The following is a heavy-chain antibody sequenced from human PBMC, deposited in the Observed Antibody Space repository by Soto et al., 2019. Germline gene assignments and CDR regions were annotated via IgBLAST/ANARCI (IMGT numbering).Heavy chain of an antibody. D-gene: IGHD6-13*01. J-gene: IGHJ4*02. CDR2: ISWNSGSI. Sequence: EVQLVESGGGLVQPGRSLRLSCAASGFTFDDYAMHWVRQAPGKXLXWVSGISWNSGSIGYADSVKGRFTISRDNAKNSLYLQMNSLRAEDTALYYCAKDXGXXWXXGSXFDYWGQGTLVTVSS. CDR3: AKDXGXXWXXGSXFDY. V-gene: IGHV3-9*01. CDR1: GFTFDDYA.